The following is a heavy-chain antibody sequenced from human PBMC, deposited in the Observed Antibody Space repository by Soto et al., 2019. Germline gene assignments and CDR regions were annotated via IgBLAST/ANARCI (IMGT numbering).Heavy chain of an antibody. Sequence: PSETLSLTCTVSGGSISSYYWSWIRQPPGKGLEWIGYIYYSGSTNYNPSLKSRVTISVDTSKNQFSLKLSSVTAADTAVYYCARAVSSIAARFDYWGQGTLVTVSS. CDR3: ARAVSSIAARFDY. CDR2: IYYSGST. D-gene: IGHD6-6*01. CDR1: GGSISSYY. V-gene: IGHV4-59*01. J-gene: IGHJ4*02.